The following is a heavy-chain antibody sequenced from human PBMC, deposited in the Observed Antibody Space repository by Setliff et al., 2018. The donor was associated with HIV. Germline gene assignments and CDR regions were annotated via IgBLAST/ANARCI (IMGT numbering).Heavy chain of an antibody. CDR2: IYNRGST. CDR3: ARELLRSWDGSENSYKPYYFDY. D-gene: IGHD3-10*01. CDR1: GDSISSGDYY. V-gene: IGHV4-30-4*08. J-gene: IGHJ4*02. Sequence: SETLSLTCTVSGDSISSGDYYWSWIRQPPGKGLEWIGYIYNRGSTYYNPSLKSRVTISVDTSKNQFSLKLSSVTAADTAVYYCARELLRSWDGSENSYKPYYFDYWGQGTLVTVSS.